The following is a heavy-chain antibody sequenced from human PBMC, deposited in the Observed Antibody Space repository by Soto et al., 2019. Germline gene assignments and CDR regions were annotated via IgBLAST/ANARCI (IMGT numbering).Heavy chain of an antibody. J-gene: IGHJ6*02. Sequence: ASVKVSCKASGYTFTNYGISWVRQAPGQGLERMGWISTYNGHTTSAQKLQGRVTMTTDTSTNTAYMELRSLRSDDTAVYYCARDWGQQWLAYGMDVRGQGTTVTVSS. V-gene: IGHV1-18*01. D-gene: IGHD6-19*01. CDR3: ARDWGQQWLAYGMDV. CDR2: ISTYNGHT. CDR1: GYTFTNYG.